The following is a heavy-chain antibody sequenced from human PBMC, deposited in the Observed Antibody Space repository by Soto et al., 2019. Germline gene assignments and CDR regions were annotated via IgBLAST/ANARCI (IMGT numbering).Heavy chain of an antibody. V-gene: IGHV1-69*13. CDR2: IIPIFGTA. J-gene: IGHJ4*02. Sequence: SVKVSCKASGGTFSSYAISWVRQAPGQGLEWMGGIIPIFGTANYARKFQGRVTITADESTSTAYMELSSLRSEDTAVYYCARALFDGEYLLGYWGQGTLVTVSS. CDR1: GGTFSSYA. CDR3: ARALFDGEYLLGY. D-gene: IGHD4-17*01.